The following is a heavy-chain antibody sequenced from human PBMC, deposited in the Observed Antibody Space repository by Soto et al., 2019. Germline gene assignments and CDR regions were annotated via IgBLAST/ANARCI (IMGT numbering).Heavy chain of an antibody. CDR1: GGTFSSYA. D-gene: IGHD3-10*01. J-gene: IGHJ6*02. CDR3: ARALDYYGSGSQGTISGMDV. V-gene: IGHV1-69*12. Sequence: QVQLVQSGAEVKKPGSSVKVSCKASGGTFSSYAISWVRQAPGQGLEWMGGIIPIFGTANYAQKFQGRVTIAADESTSTDYMDLSSLRSEDTAVYYCARALDYYGSGSQGTISGMDVWGQGTTVTVSS. CDR2: IIPIFGTA.